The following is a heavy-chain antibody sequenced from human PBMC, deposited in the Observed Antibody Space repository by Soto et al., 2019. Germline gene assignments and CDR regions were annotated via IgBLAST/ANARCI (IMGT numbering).Heavy chain of an antibody. D-gene: IGHD1-1*01. V-gene: IGHV1-18*01. Sequence: QVHLVQSGAEVKKPGASVKVSCKASGYTFTSYGITWVRQDPGQGLEWMGWISAHNGNTDFAQKLQGRVIVTRDTAPRTAYMELRSLRSDGTAVYDCARGRYGDYWGQGALVTVSS. J-gene: IGHJ4*02. CDR3: ARGRYGDY. CDR1: GYTFTSYG. CDR2: ISAHNGNT.